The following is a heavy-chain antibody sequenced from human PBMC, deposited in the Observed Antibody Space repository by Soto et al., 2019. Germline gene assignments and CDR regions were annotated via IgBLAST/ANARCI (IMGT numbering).Heavy chain of an antibody. V-gene: IGHV4-31*03. CDR1: GGSISSGGYY. Sequence: SETLSLTCTVSGGSISSGGYYWSWIRQHPGKGLGWIGYIYYSGSTYYNPSLKSRVTISVDTSKNQFSLKLSSVTAADTAVYYCARVLTNYGDSLGYYYYMDVWGKGTTVTVSS. CDR3: ARVLTNYGDSLGYYYYMDV. D-gene: IGHD4-17*01. J-gene: IGHJ6*03. CDR2: IYYSGST.